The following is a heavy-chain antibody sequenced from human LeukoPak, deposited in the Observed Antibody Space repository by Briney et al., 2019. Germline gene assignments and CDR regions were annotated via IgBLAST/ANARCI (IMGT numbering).Heavy chain of an antibody. D-gene: IGHD3-9*01. CDR3: ATSVRYSDWSFFRLAY. CDR2: FHPEDGET. V-gene: IGHV1-24*01. J-gene: IGHJ4*02. Sequence: GASVKVSCKASGYTFTSYAMNWVRQAPGQGLEWMGGFHPEDGETIYAQKFQGRVTMTEDTSTDTAYMELRSLRSDDTAVYYCATSVRYSDWSFFRLAYWGQGTQVTVSS. CDR1: GYTFTSYA.